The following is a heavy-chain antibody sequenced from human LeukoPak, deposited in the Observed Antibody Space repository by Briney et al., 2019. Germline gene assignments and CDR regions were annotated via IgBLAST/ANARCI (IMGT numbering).Heavy chain of an antibody. CDR3: ARGLAGAASGAIYFDI. CDR1: AGSITY. V-gene: IGHV4-59*01. CDR2: IYNSGRT. J-gene: IGHJ2*01. D-gene: IGHD1-26*01. Sequence: SATLSLTCTVSAGSITYWNWIRQPPGKGLEWIGVIYNSGRTEHNPSLKSRVTISTDWSRNQVSLKLTSVTAADTAGYYCARGLAGAASGAIYFDIWGRGTLVTVSS.